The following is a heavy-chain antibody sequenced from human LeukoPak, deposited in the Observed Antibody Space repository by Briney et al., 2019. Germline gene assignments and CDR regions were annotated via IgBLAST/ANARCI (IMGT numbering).Heavy chain of an antibody. Sequence: GESLRLSCVASGFTFYNYAMGWVRQAPGKGLEWVSSISGTGGSPYSADSVKGRFTISRDNSNNTLYLQLNSMRAEDTAVYFCAKVVVVAGRGYYFDFWGQGTPVTVSP. V-gene: IGHV3-23*01. CDR1: GFTFYNYA. CDR3: AKVVVVAGRGYYFDF. D-gene: IGHD2-15*01. J-gene: IGHJ4*02. CDR2: ISGTGGSP.